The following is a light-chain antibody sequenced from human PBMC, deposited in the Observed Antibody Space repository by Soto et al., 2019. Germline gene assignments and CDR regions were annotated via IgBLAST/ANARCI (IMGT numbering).Light chain of an antibody. CDR3: QQYNSYT. CDR2: DAS. Sequence: DIQMTQSPSTLSASVGDRVTITCRASQSISSWLAWYQQKPGKAPKLLIYDASSLESGVPSRSSGSGSGTEFTLTISSLQPDDFATYYCQQYNSYTFGQGTKVDI. J-gene: IGKJ1*01. V-gene: IGKV1-5*01. CDR1: QSISSW.